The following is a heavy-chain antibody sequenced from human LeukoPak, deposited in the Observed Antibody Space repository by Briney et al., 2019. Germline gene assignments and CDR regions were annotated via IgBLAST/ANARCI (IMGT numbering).Heavy chain of an antibody. Sequence: GGSLRLSCAASGFTFSAYWMHWVRHAPGKGLVWVSRVKYDGSTTTYADSAKGRFTISRDNAKNIPYLQMNSLRVEDTAVYYCARDLDWLLFDYWGQGTLVTVSS. CDR3: ARDLDWLLFDY. D-gene: IGHD3-9*01. CDR1: GFTFSAYW. CDR2: VKYDGSTT. V-gene: IGHV3-74*01. J-gene: IGHJ4*02.